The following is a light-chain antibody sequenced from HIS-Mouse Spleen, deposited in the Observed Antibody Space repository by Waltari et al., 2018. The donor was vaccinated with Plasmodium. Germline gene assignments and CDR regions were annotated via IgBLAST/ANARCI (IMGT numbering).Light chain of an antibody. Sequence: DIVMTPSPDSLPVSLVEDATSNFKSSHSVLYSSNNKNYLAWYQQNPGQPAKLLIYWASTRESGVPDRFSGSGSGTDFTLTISSLQAEDVAVYYCQQYYSTPPYTFGQGTKLEIK. CDR2: WAS. V-gene: IGKV4-1*01. CDR1: HSVLYSSNNKNY. J-gene: IGKJ2*01. CDR3: QQYYSTPPYT.